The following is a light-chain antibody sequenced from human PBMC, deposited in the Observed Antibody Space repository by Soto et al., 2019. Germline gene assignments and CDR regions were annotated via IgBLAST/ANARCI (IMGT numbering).Light chain of an antibody. CDR3: QSYDSSLSGYV. CDR1: RSNIGAGYD. J-gene: IGLJ1*01. Sequence: QLVLTQPPSVSGAPGRRVTISCTGSRSNIGAGYDVHWYQQLPGTAPKVLIYGNTNRPSGVPDRFSGSKSGTSASLAITGLQAEDEADYYCQSYDSSLSGYVFGTGTKLTVL. CDR2: GNT. V-gene: IGLV1-40*01.